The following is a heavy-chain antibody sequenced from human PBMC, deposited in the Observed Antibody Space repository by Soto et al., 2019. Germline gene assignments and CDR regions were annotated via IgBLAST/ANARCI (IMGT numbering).Heavy chain of an antibody. D-gene: IGHD2-21*02. Sequence: QVQLVESGGGVVQPGRSLRLSCAASGFTFSSYAMHWVRQAPGKGLEWVAVISYDGSNKYYADSVKGRFTISRDNSKNTLYLQMNSLRAEDTAVYYCARDWHIVVVTAGGWGQGTLVTVSS. CDR2: ISYDGSNK. CDR1: GFTFSSYA. V-gene: IGHV3-30-3*01. J-gene: IGHJ4*02. CDR3: ARDWHIVVVTAGG.